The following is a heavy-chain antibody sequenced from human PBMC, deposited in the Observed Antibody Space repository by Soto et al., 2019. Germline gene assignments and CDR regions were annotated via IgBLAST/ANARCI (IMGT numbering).Heavy chain of an antibody. CDR3: ARSITIFGVGPWFAP. D-gene: IGHD3-3*01. V-gene: IGHV4-59*01. J-gene: IGHJ5*02. CDR1: GGSISSCY. CDR2: IYYSGST. Sequence: WETLSLTCTVSGGSISSCYWSWIRQPPGKGLEWIGYIYYSGSTNYNPSLKSRVTISVDTSKHQSPLKLSSVTAADTAVYYCARSITIFGVGPWFAPWGQGTLVTVSS.